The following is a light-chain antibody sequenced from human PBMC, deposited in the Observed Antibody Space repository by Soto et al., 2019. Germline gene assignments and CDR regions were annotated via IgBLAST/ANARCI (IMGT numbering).Light chain of an antibody. V-gene: IGLV2-14*01. CDR3: SSYTSINTHV. Sequence: QSALTQPASVSGSPGQSITISCTGTSSDVGGYNYVPWYQQYPGKAPKLMISDVSNRPSGVSIRFSGSKSGNTASLTISGLQAEDEADYYCSSYTSINTHVFGTGTKLTVL. J-gene: IGLJ1*01. CDR2: DVS. CDR1: SSDVGGYNY.